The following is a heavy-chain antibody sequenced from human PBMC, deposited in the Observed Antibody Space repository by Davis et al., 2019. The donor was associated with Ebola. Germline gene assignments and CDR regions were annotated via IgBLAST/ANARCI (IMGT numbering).Heavy chain of an antibody. CDR3: ARNGDYISA. J-gene: IGHJ5*02. CDR2: IKKDASEK. Sequence: GESLKISCAASGFTFGSDWMSWVRQAPGKGLEWVANIKKDASEKYYVDSVKGRFTISRDNAKNSLYLQMNNLRSEDTAVYYCARNGDYISAWGQGTLVTVSS. V-gene: IGHV3-7*01. D-gene: IGHD4-17*01. CDR1: GFTFGSDW.